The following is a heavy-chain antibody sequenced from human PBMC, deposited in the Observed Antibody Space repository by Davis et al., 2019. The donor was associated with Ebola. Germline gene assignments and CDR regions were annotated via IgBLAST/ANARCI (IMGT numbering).Heavy chain of an antibody. CDR2: IYYSGST. D-gene: IGHD6-13*01. J-gene: IGHJ5*02. CDR1: GGSISSSSYY. CDR3: ASRQAAPDIGPWFDP. V-gene: IGHV4-39*01. Sequence: MPSETLSLTCTVSGGSISSSSYYWGWIRQPPGKGLEWIGSIYYSGSTYYNPPLKSRVTISVDTSKNQFSLKLSSVTAADTAVYYCASRQAAPDIGPWFDPWGQGTLVTVSS.